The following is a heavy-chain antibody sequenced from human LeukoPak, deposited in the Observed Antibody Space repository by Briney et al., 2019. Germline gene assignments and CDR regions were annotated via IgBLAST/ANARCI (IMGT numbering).Heavy chain of an antibody. V-gene: IGHV1-2*02. J-gene: IGHJ4*02. CDR3: ARDGYDGSHLDFDY. CDR2: INPNSGGT. Sequence: ASVKVSCKASGYTFTGYYMHWVRQAPGQGLEWMGWINPNSGGTNYAQKFQGRVTMTRDTSISTAYMELSRLRSDDTAVYYCARDGYDGSHLDFDYWGQGTLVTVSS. D-gene: IGHD5-12*01. CDR1: GYTFTGYY.